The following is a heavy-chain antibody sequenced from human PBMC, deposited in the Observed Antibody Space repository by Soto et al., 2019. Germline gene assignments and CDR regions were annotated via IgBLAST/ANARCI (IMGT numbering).Heavy chain of an antibody. V-gene: IGHV3-11*01. J-gene: IGHJ5*02. CDR1: GFTFSDYY. CDR2: ISTSGSTI. D-gene: IGHD3-22*01. CDR3: ARGISFIVA. Sequence: GSLRLSCAASGFTFSDYYMSWIRQAPGKGLEWVSYISTSGSTINYADSVKGRFTISRDNAKRSVDLQMNSLRVEDTALYYCARGISFIVAWGQGTLVTVS.